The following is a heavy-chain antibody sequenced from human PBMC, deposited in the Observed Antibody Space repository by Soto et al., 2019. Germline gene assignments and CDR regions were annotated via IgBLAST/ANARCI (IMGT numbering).Heavy chain of an antibody. D-gene: IGHD3-22*01. J-gene: IGHJ6*02. Sequence: GGSLRLSCAASGFTFSSYSMNWVRQAPGKGLEWVSSISSSSSYIYYADSVKGRFTISRDNAKNSLYLQMNSLRAEDTAVYYCARVDHPDNHYYHSNGGLLGLYYYYGMDVWGQGTTVTVSS. CDR2: ISSSSSYI. CDR1: GFTFSSYS. V-gene: IGHV3-21*01. CDR3: ARVDHPDNHYYHSNGGLLGLYYYYGMDV.